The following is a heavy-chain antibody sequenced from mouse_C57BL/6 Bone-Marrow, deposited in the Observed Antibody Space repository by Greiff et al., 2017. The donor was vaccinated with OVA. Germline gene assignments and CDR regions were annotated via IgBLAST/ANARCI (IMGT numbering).Heavy chain of an antibody. CDR1: GYAFSSSW. D-gene: IGHD1-1*01. V-gene: IGHV1-82*01. CDR3: ARYYGSRDYAMDY. CDR2: IYPGDGDT. Sequence: QVQLQQSGPELVKPGASVKISCKASGYAFSSSWMNWVKQRPGKGLEWIGRIYPGDGDTNYNGKFKGKATLTADKSSSTAYMQLSSLTSEDSAVYLCARYYGSRDYAMDYWGQGTSVTVSS. J-gene: IGHJ4*01.